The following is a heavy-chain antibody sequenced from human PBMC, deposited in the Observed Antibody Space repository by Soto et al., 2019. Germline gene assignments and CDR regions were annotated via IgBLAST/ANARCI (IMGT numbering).Heavy chain of an antibody. Sequence: QVQLVQSETEVKPPEASVKVSCRASGFSFSDYYIQWLRQAPGQGLEWMGWFNPDSGATNYAPSFQGRITMTRDTSSSPAYMQLSSLSSDDTAIYYCATKTHSLGYDGHYWFLDVWGRGTQVTVSS. CDR1: GFSFSDYY. V-gene: IGHV1-2*02. CDR3: ATKTHSLGYDGHYWFLDV. J-gene: IGHJ2*01. CDR2: FNPDSGAT. D-gene: IGHD5-12*01.